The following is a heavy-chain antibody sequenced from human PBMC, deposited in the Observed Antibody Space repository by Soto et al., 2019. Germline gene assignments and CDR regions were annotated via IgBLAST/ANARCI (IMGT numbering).Heavy chain of an antibody. V-gene: IGHV3-21*01. CDR2: ISSSSSYI. J-gene: IGHJ6*02. CDR1: GFTFRNYA. D-gene: IGHD6-13*01. Sequence: GGSLRLSCAASGFTFRNYAMSWVRQAPGKGLEWVSSISSSSSYIYYADSVKGRFTISRDNAKNSLYLQMNSLRAEDTAVYYCAREVSSSWYTYYYGMDVWGQGTTVTVSS. CDR3: AREVSSSWYTYYYGMDV.